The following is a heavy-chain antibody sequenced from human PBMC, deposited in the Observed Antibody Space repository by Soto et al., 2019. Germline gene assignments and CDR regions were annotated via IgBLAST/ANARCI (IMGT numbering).Heavy chain of an antibody. CDR3: AKAKDSSSWDDAFDI. D-gene: IGHD6-13*01. CDR1: GFNFDDYA. CDR2: IGWNSGSI. V-gene: IGHV3-9*01. J-gene: IGHJ3*02. Sequence: EVQLVESGGGLVQPGRSLILSCAASGFNFDDYAMHWVRQAPGKGLEWVSGIGWNSGSIGYADSVKGRFTISRDNAKNSLYLQMNSLRAEDTAVYYCAKAKDSSSWDDAFDIWGQGTMVTVAS.